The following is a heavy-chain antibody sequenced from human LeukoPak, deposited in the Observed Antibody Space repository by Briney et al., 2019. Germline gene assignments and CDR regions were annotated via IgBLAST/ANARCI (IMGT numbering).Heavy chain of an antibody. CDR1: GLTFRSYG. CDR2: IRYDGSNK. V-gene: IGHV3-30*02. D-gene: IGHD3-10*01. Sequence: GGSLRLFCAASGLTFRSYGMHWVRQAPGKGLVWVAFIRYDGSNKYYTDSVKGRFTISRDNSNNTLYLQMNSLRAEDTAVYYCAKDGDGYYGSGSYSEYWGQGTLVTVSS. J-gene: IGHJ4*02. CDR3: AKDGDGYYGSGSYSEY.